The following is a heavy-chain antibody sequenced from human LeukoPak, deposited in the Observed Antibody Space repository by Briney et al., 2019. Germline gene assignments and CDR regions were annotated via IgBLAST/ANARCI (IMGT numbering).Heavy chain of an antibody. CDR3: ARGEEAVAGTGDFDY. D-gene: IGHD6-19*01. V-gene: IGHV1-18*04. CDR2: ISAYNGNS. Sequence: ASVKVSCKASGYTFTSYGISWVRQAPGQGLEWMGWISAYNGNSNYAQKLQGRVTMTTDTSTSTAYMELRSLRSDDTAVYYCARGEEAVAGTGDFDYWGQGTLVTVSS. CDR1: GYTFTSYG. J-gene: IGHJ4*02.